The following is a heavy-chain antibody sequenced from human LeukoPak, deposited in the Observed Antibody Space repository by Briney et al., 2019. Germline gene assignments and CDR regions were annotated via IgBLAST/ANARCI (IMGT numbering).Heavy chain of an antibody. CDR1: GGSISSSNW. V-gene: IGHV4-4*02. CDR3: ARDFIAVAGRDYNWFDP. CDR2: IYHSGST. Sequence: SETLSLSCAVSGGSISSSNWWSWVRQPPGKGLEWIGEIYHSGSTNYNPSLKSRVTISVDKSKSQFSLKLSSVTAADTAVYYCARDFIAVAGRDYNWFDPLRRASKVTVSS. J-gene: IGHJ5*02. D-gene: IGHD6-19*01.